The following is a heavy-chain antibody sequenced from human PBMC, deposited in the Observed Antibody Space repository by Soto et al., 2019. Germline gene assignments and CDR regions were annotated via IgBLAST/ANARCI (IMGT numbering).Heavy chain of an antibody. V-gene: IGHV1-3*01. D-gene: IGHD6-19*01. CDR3: ARSIAVAGFDS. CDR1: GYTFTTYS. J-gene: IGHJ4*02. CDR2: INAGNGNR. Sequence: GASVKVSCKASGYTFTTYSIHWVRQAPGQRLEWMGWINAGNGNRKYSQKFQGRVTISSDTSASTVYMELSSLRSEDTAVYYCARSIAVAGFDSWGQGTLVNVSS.